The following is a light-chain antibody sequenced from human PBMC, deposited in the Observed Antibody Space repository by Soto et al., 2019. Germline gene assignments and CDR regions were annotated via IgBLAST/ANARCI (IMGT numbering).Light chain of an antibody. CDR3: QSYDISLSGVV. Sequence: QAVVTQPPSVSGAPGQRVTISCTGSSSNIGAGYNVHWYQHLPGTAPKVLIYGNRHRPSGVPDRFSGSKSGTSASLAITGLQADYEADYYCQSYDISLSGVVFGGGTKLTVL. CDR1: SSNIGAGYN. CDR2: GNR. V-gene: IGLV1-40*01. J-gene: IGLJ2*01.